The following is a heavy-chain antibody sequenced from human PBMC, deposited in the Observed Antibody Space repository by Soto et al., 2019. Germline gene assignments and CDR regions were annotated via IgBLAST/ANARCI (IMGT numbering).Heavy chain of an antibody. Sequence: AGGSLRLSCAASGFTFSSYGMHWVRQAPGKGLEWVAVISYDGSNKYYADSVKGRFTISRDNSKNTLYLQMNSLRAEDTAVYYCSGILVWFDPWGQGTLVTVSS. J-gene: IGHJ5*02. CDR3: SGILVWFDP. CDR2: ISYDGSNK. CDR1: GFTFSSYG. V-gene: IGHV3-30*03. D-gene: IGHD2-15*01.